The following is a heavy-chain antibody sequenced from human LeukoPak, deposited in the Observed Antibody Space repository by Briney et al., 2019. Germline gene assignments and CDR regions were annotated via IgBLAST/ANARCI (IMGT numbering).Heavy chain of an antibody. CDR2: IFYSGSP. CDR1: GDSISSYY. CDR3: ARHFAYSSSSYFDY. J-gene: IGHJ4*02. V-gene: IGHV4-59*08. D-gene: IGHD6-6*01. Sequence: SETLSLTCTVSGDSISSYYWSWIRQPPGKGLEWIGNIFYSGSPNYNPSLKSRVTMFEDKSKNQFSLRLYSVTVADTAVYYCARHFAYSSSSYFDYWGQGSLVTVSS.